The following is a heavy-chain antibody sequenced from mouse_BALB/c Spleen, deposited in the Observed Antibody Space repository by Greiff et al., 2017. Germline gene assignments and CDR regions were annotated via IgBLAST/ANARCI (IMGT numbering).Heavy chain of an antibody. D-gene: IGHD1-1*01. V-gene: IGHV5-9-4*01. CDR2: ISSGGSYT. CDR3: ARKALLRSSFDY. J-gene: IGHJ2*01. Sequence: EVQVVESGGGLVKPGGSLKLSCAASGFTFSSYAMSWVRQSPEKRLEWVAEISSGGSYTYYPDTVTGRFTISRDNAKNTLYLEMSSLRSEDTAMYYCARKALLRSSFDYWGQGTTLTVSS. CDR1: GFTFSSYA.